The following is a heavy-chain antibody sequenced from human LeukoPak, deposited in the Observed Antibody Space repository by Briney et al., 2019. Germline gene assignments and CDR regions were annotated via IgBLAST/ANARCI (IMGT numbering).Heavy chain of an antibody. Sequence: SGTLSLTCAVYGGSFSGYYWSWIRQPPGKGLEWIGEINHSGSTNYNPSLKSRVTISVDTSKNQFSLKLSSVTAADTAVYYCARNPITMVRGVIYFDYWGQGTLVTVSS. J-gene: IGHJ4*02. CDR3: ARNPITMVRGVIYFDY. V-gene: IGHV4-34*01. D-gene: IGHD3-10*01. CDR1: GGSFSGYY. CDR2: INHSGST.